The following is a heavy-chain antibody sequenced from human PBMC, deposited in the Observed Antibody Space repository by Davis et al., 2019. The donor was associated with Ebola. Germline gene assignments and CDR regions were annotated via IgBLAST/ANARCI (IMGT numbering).Heavy chain of an antibody. V-gene: IGHV3-23*01. D-gene: IGHD3-10*01. CDR2: ISGSGGST. CDR1: GFTFSSYA. CDR3: AKKSRGIDY. J-gene: IGHJ4*02. Sequence: GESLKISCAASGFTFSSYAMSWVRQAPGKGLEWVSAISGSGGSTYYADSVKGRFTISRDNSKNTLYLQMNSLRAEDTAVYYCAKKSRGIDYWGQGTLVTVSS.